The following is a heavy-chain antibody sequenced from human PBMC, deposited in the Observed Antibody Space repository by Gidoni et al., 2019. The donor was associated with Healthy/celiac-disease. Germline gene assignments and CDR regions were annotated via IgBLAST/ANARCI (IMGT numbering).Heavy chain of an antibody. D-gene: IGHD6-13*01. CDR2: MNPNSGNT. Sequence: QVQLVQSGAEVKKPGASVKVSCKASGYTFTSYDINWVRQATGQGLEWMGWMNPNSGNTGYAQKFQGRVTMTRNTSISTAYMELSSLRSEDTAVYYCARRRAAAATRWFDPWGQGTLVTVSS. J-gene: IGHJ5*02. CDR3: ARRRAAAATRWFDP. CDR1: GYTFTSYD. V-gene: IGHV1-8*01.